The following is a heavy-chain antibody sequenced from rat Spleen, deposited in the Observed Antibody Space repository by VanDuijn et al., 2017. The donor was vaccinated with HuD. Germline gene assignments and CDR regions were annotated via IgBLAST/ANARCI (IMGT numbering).Heavy chain of an antibody. CDR2: ISPSGTGT. D-gene: IGHD4-4*01. J-gene: IGHJ3*01. V-gene: IGHV5-25*01. Sequence: EVQLVESGGGLVQPGRSLKLSCAASGFIFSNFDLAWVRQAPTKGLEWVASISPSGTGTYYRDSVKGRFTVSRDNAKSTLYLQMDSLRSEDTATYYCTRHDYSGVITNWFAYWGQGTLVTVSS. CDR3: TRHDYSGVITNWFAY. CDR1: GFIFSNFD.